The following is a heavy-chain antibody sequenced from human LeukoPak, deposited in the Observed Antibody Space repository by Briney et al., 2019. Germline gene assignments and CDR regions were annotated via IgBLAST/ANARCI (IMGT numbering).Heavy chain of an antibody. Sequence: GGSLRLSCAASGFTFSSYAMSWVRQAPGKGLEWVSAISGSGGSTYYADSVKGRFTISRDNSKNTLYLQMNSLRAEDTAVYYCAKDRYTYYYDSSGYKFDYWGQGTLVTVSS. V-gene: IGHV3-23*01. CDR3: AKDRYTYYYDSSGYKFDY. CDR2: ISGSGGST. D-gene: IGHD3-22*01. CDR1: GFTFSSYA. J-gene: IGHJ4*02.